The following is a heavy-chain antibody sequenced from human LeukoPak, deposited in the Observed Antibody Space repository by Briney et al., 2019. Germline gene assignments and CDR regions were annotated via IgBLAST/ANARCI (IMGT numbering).Heavy chain of an antibody. CDR3: ARGWFGELSLDYYYMDV. CDR2: IIPIFGTA. Sequence: SVKVSCKASGGTFSSSAISWVRQAPGQGLEWMGGIIPIFGTANYAQRFQGRVTITTDESTSTAYMELSSLRSEDSAVYYCARGWFGELSLDYYYMDVWGKGTTVTVSS. J-gene: IGHJ6*03. CDR1: GGTFSSSA. V-gene: IGHV1-69*05. D-gene: IGHD3-10*01.